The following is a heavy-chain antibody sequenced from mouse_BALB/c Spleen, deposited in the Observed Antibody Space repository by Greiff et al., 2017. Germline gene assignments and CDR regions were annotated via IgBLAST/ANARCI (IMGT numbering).Heavy chain of an antibody. V-gene: IGHV5-4*02. Sequence: EVKVEESGGGLVKPGGSLKLSCAASGFTFSDYYMYWVRQTPEKRLEWVATISDGGSYTYYPDSVKGRFTISRDNAKNNLYLQMSSLKSEDTAMYYCARDLGYDAMDYWGQGTSVTVSS. CDR1: GFTFSDYY. CDR3: ARDLGYDAMDY. J-gene: IGHJ4*01. CDR2: ISDGGSYT. D-gene: IGHD3-1*01.